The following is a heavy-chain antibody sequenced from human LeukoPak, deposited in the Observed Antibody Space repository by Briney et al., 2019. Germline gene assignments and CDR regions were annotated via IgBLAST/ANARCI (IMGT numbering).Heavy chain of an antibody. V-gene: IGHV4-59*12. CDR3: ARRPALTYYDSSGSLDY. CDR2: IYYSGST. CDR1: GGSISSYY. J-gene: IGHJ4*02. Sequence: MTSETLSLTCTVSGGSISSYYWSWIRQPPGKGLEWIGYIYYSGSTNYNPSLKSRVTISVDTSKNQFSLKLSSVTAADTAVYYCARRPALTYYDSSGSLDYWGQGTLVTVSS. D-gene: IGHD3-22*01.